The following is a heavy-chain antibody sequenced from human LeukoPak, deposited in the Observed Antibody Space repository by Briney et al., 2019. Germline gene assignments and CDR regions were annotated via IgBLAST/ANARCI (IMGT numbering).Heavy chain of an antibody. J-gene: IGHJ5*02. CDR2: IYYSGST. V-gene: IGHV4-39*07. CDR3: ARLGYYGSGNKPFDP. Sequence: SSETLSLTCTVSGGSISSSSYYWGWIRQPPGKGLEWIGSIYYSGSTYYNPSLKSRVTISVDTSKNQFSLKLSSVTAADTAMYYCARLGYYGSGNKPFDPWGQGTLVTVSS. D-gene: IGHD3-10*01. CDR1: GGSISSSSYY.